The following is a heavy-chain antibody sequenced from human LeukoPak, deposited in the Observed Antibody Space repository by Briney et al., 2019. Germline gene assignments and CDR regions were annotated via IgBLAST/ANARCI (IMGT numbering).Heavy chain of an antibody. D-gene: IGHD5-24*01. CDR2: IYYSGST. V-gene: IGHV4-39*07. CDR1: GGSISSSSYY. Sequence: PSETLSLTCTVSGGSISSSSYYWGWIRQPPGTGLEWIGSIYYSGSTYYNPSLKSRVTISVDTSKNQFSLKLSSVTAADTAVYYCARGGDGYNSNPFDYWGQGTLVTVSS. CDR3: ARGGDGYNSNPFDY. J-gene: IGHJ4*02.